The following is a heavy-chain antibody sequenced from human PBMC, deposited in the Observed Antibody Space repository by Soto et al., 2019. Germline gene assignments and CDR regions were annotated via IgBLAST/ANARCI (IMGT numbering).Heavy chain of an antibody. J-gene: IGHJ4*02. CDR1: GYTFTTYD. CDR3: AGRKERSGAHYFDY. D-gene: IGHD6-25*01. Sequence: QVQLVQSGAEVKEPGASVKVSCKASGYTFTTYDIYWMRQATGQGLEWMGWMNPYTGNTGYAQKFQGIVTVSRTTSIRTVYMEMSGLRLDDTAVDYCAGRKERSGAHYFDYLGQGSQVTVAS. V-gene: IGHV1-8*01. CDR2: MNPYTGNT.